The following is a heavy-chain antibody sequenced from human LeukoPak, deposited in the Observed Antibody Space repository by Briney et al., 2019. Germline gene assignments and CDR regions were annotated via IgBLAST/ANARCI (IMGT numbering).Heavy chain of an antibody. D-gene: IGHD1/OR15-1a*01. Sequence: GGSLRLSCAASGFPFSSYEMNWVRQAPGKGLEWVSYISSSGSTIYYADSVKGRFTISRDNAKNSLYLQMNSLRAEDTAVYYCARATRTFGYWGQGTLVTVSS. J-gene: IGHJ4*02. CDR2: ISSSGSTI. V-gene: IGHV3-48*03. CDR3: ARATRTFGY. CDR1: GFPFSSYE.